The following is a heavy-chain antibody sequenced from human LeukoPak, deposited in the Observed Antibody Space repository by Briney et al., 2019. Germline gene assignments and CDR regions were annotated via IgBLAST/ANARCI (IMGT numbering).Heavy chain of an antibody. D-gene: IGHD3-22*01. Sequence: GSSVKVSCKASGGTFSSYAISWVRQAPGQGLEWMGRIIPILGIANYAQKFQGRVTITADKSTSTAYMELGSLRSEDTAVYYCATGRGITMIVVLFDYWGQGTLVTVSS. CDR3: ATGRGITMIVVLFDY. J-gene: IGHJ4*02. V-gene: IGHV1-69*04. CDR1: GGTFSSYA. CDR2: IIPILGIA.